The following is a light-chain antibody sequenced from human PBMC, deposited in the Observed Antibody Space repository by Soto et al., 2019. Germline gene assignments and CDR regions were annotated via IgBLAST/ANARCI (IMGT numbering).Light chain of an antibody. CDR2: GSD. V-gene: IGLV1-44*01. CDR3: AAWDDSLDGPT. Sequence: LSQPPSTSGTPGQRVTISCSGGTSNIGTYTVSWYQQFPETAPRLLIYGSDRRPSGVPDRFSGSKSGTSASLSIGGLHSEDEAHYYCAAWDDSLDGPTFGGGTK. J-gene: IGLJ2*01. CDR1: TSNIGTYT.